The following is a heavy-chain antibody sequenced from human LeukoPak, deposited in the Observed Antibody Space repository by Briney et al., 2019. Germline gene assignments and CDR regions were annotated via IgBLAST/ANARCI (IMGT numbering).Heavy chain of an antibody. CDR2: IYSGGTT. D-gene: IGHD3/OR15-3a*01. V-gene: IGHV3-66*01. CDR1: GFTVSSSY. J-gene: IGHJ6*03. Sequence: GGSLRLSCVASGFTVSSSYMTWVRQAPGKGLEWVSFIYSGGTTYYADSVKGRFTISRDNSKNTLYLQMNSLRAEDTAVYYCARGFGLAYYYYSMDVWGKGTTVTISS. CDR3: ARGFGLAYYYYSMDV.